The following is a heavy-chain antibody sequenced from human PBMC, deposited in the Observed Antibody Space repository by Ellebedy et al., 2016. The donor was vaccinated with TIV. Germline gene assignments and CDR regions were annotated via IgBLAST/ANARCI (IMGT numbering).Heavy chain of an antibody. D-gene: IGHD6-19*01. CDR3: ARDSYNSGWSDFDY. CDR2: IYSAGTT. CDR1: GFSVSDNY. V-gene: IGHV3-66*01. J-gene: IGHJ4*02. Sequence: GESLKISCAASGFSVSDNYMSWVRQPPGKGLEWVSIIYSAGTTFYADPVKGRFTISRDNSRNTVYLQMSSLRAEDTAVYFCARDSYNSGWSDFDYWGQGALVTVSS.